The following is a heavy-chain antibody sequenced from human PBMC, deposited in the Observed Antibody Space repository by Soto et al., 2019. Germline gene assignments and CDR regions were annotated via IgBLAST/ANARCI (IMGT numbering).Heavy chain of an antibody. V-gene: IGHV1-24*01. Sequence: ASVKVSCKVSGYTLTELSMHWVRQAPGKGLEWMGGFDPEDGETIYAQKFQGRVTMTEDTSTDTAYMELSSLRSEDTTVYYCATHNPTFIRGYSYYGMDVWGQGTTLTVSS. D-gene: IGHD1-1*01. CDR1: GYTLTELS. J-gene: IGHJ6*02. CDR3: ATHNPTFIRGYSYYGMDV. CDR2: FDPEDGET.